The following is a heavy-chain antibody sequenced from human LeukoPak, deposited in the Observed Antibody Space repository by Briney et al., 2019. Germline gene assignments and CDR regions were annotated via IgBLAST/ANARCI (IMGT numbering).Heavy chain of an antibody. CDR1: GFSFSNYK. CDR2: ISRSGSTI. V-gene: IGHV3-48*01. CDR3: VKDPLSGSYRFDY. D-gene: IGHD1-26*01. J-gene: IGHJ4*02. Sequence: GGSLRLSCAASGFSFSNYKMNWVRQAPGEGLEWVSYISRSGSTIYYADSVKGRFTISRDNSKNTLYLQMSSLRAEDTAVYYCVKDPLSGSYRFDYWGQGTLVTVSS.